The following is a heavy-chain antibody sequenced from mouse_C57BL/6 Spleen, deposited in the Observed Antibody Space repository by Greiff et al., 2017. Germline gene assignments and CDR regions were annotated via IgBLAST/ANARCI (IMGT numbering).Heavy chain of an antibody. CDR1: GYTFTSYW. D-gene: IGHD1-1*02. Sequence: QVHVKQPGAELVMPGASVKLSCKASGYTFTSYWMHWVKQRPGQGLEWIGEIDPSDSYTNYNQKFKGKSTLTVDKSSSTAYMQLSSLTSEDSAVYYCARSKYVGSYYFDYWGQGTTLTVSS. J-gene: IGHJ2*01. V-gene: IGHV1-69*01. CDR3: ARSKYVGSYYFDY. CDR2: IDPSDSYT.